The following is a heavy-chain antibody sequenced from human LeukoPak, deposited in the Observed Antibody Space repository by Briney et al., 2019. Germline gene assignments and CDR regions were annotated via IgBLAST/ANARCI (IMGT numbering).Heavy chain of an antibody. V-gene: IGHV4-4*07. J-gene: IGHJ6*02. CDR3: ARVYFAFPDYYGMDV. Sequence: PSETLSLTCTVSGGSISGYYWSWIRQPAGKGLEWIGRIYTSGSTNYNPSLKSRVTMSVDTSKNQFSLKLSSVTAADTAVYYCARVYFAFPDYYGMDVWGQGTTVTVSS. D-gene: IGHD3-9*01. CDR2: IYTSGST. CDR1: GGSISGYY.